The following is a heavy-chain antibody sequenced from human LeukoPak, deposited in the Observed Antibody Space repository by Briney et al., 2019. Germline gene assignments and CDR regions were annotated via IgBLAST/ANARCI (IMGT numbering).Heavy chain of an antibody. D-gene: IGHD4/OR15-4a*01. V-gene: IGHV5-51*01. J-gene: IGHJ3*02. CDR3: ARREMLTHNAFDI. Sequence: GESLKISCQGSATTFSDYWIGWVRPMPGKGLEWMGVIYPDDSQTTYSPSFERQVTISADKSINTAYLQWNSLKATDTAMYYCARREMLTHNAFDIGGQGTMVTVSA. CDR2: IYPDDSQT. CDR1: ATTFSDYW.